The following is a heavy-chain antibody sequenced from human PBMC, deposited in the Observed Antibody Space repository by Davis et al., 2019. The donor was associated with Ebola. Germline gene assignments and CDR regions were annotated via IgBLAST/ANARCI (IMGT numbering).Heavy chain of an antibody. V-gene: IGHV3-7*01. J-gene: IGHJ4*02. CDR3: ARARITMVQGVIPRGFDY. CDR2: IKQDGSEK. CDR1: GFTFSSYW. D-gene: IGHD3-10*01. Sequence: GESLKISCAASGFTFSSYWMSWVRQAPGKGLEWVANIKQDGSEKYYVDSVKGRFTISRDNAKNSLYLQMNSLRAEDTAVYYCARARITMVQGVIPRGFDYWGQGTLVTVSS.